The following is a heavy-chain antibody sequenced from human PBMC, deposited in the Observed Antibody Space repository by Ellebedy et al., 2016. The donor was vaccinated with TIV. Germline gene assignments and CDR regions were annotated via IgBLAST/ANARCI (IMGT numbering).Heavy chain of an antibody. CDR1: GFTFSSSW. J-gene: IGHJ5*02. Sequence: GESLKISCAASGFTFSSSWMHWVRQAPGKGLVWVSYIDSDGTNTNYADSVRGRFTVSRDNAKNTLYLQMRSLRAEDTAVYYCATRTLNGPDRWGQGTQVTVSS. CDR3: ATRTLNGPDR. V-gene: IGHV3-74*01. CDR2: IDSDGTNT. D-gene: IGHD1-1*01.